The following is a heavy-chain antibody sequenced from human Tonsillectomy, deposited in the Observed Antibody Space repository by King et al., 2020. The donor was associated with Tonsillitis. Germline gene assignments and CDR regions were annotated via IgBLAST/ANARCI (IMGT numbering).Heavy chain of an antibody. CDR2: ISSSSSYI. CDR3: ARDLGWSFDY. D-gene: IGHD3-16*01. V-gene: IGHV3-21*01. J-gene: IGHJ4*02. Sequence: VQLVESGGGLVKPGGSLRLSCAASGFTFSSYSMNWVRQAPGKGLEWVSSISSSSSYIYYADSVKGRFTISRDNAKYSLYLQMNSLRVEDTAVYYCARDLGWSFDYWGQGTLVTVSS. CDR1: GFTFSSYS.